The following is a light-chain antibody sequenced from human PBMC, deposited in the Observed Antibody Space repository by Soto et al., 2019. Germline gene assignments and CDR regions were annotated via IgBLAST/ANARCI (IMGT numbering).Light chain of an antibody. V-gene: IGKV1-5*01. CDR3: QQYNSYPWT. Sequence: DIQMTQSPSTLSASVGDRVTITCLASQSISNWLAWYQQRPGQAPKLLIYDASSLESGVPSTFSGSASGTEFTLTISSLQPDDFATYYCQQYNSYPWTFGQGTKVDIK. J-gene: IGKJ1*01. CDR2: DAS. CDR1: QSISNW.